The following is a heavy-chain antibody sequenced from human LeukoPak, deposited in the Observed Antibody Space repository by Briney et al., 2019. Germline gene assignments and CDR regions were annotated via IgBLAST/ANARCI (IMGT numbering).Heavy chain of an antibody. Sequence: ASVKVSCKASGYTFTSYDINWVRQATGQGLEWMGWMYPNSGNTGYAQKFQGRVTMTRNTSISTAYMELSSLRSEDTAVYYCARGIRSSWYSWFDPWGQGTLVTVSS. CDR1: GYTFTSYD. D-gene: IGHD6-13*01. CDR2: MYPNSGNT. J-gene: IGHJ5*02. CDR3: ARGIRSSWYSWFDP. V-gene: IGHV1-8*01.